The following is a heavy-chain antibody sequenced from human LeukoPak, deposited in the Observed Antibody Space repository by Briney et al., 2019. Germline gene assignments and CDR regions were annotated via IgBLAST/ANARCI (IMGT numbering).Heavy chain of an antibody. CDR2: VDPEDGET. V-gene: IGHV1-69-2*01. D-gene: IGHD2-2*01. J-gene: IGHJ5*02. CDR3: ATGCSSTSCYASKGNWFDP. Sequence: AAVTLSCKASVYTFTDYYMHRVHQAPGKGLEWMGRVDPEDGETIYAEKFQGRVTITADTSTDTAYMELSSLRSEDTAVYYCATGCSSTSCYASKGNWFDPWGQGTLVTVSS. CDR1: VYTFTDYY.